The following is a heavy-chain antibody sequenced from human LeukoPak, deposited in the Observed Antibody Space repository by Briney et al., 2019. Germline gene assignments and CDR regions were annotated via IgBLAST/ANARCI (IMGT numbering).Heavy chain of an antibody. CDR3: ARESQNYYDSSGYSDY. D-gene: IGHD3-22*01. CDR2: IYTSGST. V-gene: IGHV4-4*07. Sequence: PSETLSLTCTVSGGSISSYYWSWIRQPAGKGLEWIGRIYTSGSTNYNPSLKSRVTMSVDTSKNQFSLKLSSVTAADTAVYYCARESQNYYDSSGYSDYWGQGTLVTVSS. CDR1: GGSISSYY. J-gene: IGHJ4*02.